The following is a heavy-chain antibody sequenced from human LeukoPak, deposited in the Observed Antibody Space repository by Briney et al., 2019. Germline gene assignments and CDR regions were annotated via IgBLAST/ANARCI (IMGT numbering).Heavy chain of an antibody. CDR2: ISTSSSYI. CDR3: AKVAPPTYYYDSSGPGAFDI. J-gene: IGHJ3*02. D-gene: IGHD3-22*01. V-gene: IGHV3-21*01. CDR1: GFTFSSYS. Sequence: GGSLRLSCAASGFTFSSYSMNWVRQAPGKGLEWVSSISTSSSYIYHADSVKGRFTISRDNAKNSLYLQMNSLRAEDTAVYYCAKVAPPTYYYDSSGPGAFDIWGQGTMVTVSS.